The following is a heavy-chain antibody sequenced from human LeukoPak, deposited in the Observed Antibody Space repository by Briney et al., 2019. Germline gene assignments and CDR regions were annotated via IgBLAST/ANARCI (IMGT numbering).Heavy chain of an antibody. D-gene: IGHD3-10*01. CDR3: AKYRGFGDSYDS. V-gene: IGHV3-33*06. CDR2: TWYDGSNK. J-gene: IGHJ4*02. Sequence: GRSLRLSCAASGFTFRSYGMHWVRQAPGKGLEWVAVTWYDGSNKYYADSVKGRFTISRDNSQNTLYLQMNSLRAEDTAVYYCAKYRGFGDSYDSWGQGTLVTVSS. CDR1: GFTFRSYG.